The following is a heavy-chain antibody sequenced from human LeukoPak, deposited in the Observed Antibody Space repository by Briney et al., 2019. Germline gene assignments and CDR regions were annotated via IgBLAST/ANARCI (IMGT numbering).Heavy chain of an antibody. Sequence: GGSLRLYCEASGFTFSSNWMHWVRHAPGKGLVWVSRINSDGSITKYADSVKGRFTISRDNAKNTLYLQMNYLRADDTAVYYCASPVHSGTLDYWGQGTLVTVSS. V-gene: IGHV3-74*03. CDR3: ASPVHSGTLDY. CDR1: GFTFSSNW. D-gene: IGHD3/OR15-3a*01. J-gene: IGHJ4*02. CDR2: INSDGSIT.